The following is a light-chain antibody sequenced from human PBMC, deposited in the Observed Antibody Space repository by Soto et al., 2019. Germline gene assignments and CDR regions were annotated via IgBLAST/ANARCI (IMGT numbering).Light chain of an antibody. J-gene: IGLJ1*01. Sequence: QSALTQPASVSGSAGQSIAISCTGTSSDVGGYNYVSWYQQHPGKAPKLMIYEVSNRPSGVPNRFSGSKSGNTASLTISGLQAEDEADYYCSSYTSSTSYVFGTGTKV. V-gene: IGLV2-14*01. CDR3: SSYTSSTSYV. CDR1: SSDVGGYNY. CDR2: EVS.